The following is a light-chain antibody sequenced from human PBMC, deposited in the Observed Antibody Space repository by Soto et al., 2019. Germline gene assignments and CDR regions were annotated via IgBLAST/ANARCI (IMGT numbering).Light chain of an antibody. CDR1: QSSSSY. V-gene: IGKV1-39*01. Sequence: DIQMTQSPSSLSASVGDRVTITCRASQSSSSYLNWYQQKPGKAPKLLIYAASSLQSGVPSRFSGSGSGTDFTLTISSLQPEDFATYYCQQSYSTPQTCGQGTKVEIK. CDR2: AAS. J-gene: IGKJ1*01. CDR3: QQSYSTPQT.